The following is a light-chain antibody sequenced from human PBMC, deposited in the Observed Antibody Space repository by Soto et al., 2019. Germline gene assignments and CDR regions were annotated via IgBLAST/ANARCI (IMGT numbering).Light chain of an antibody. V-gene: IGKV3-15*01. Sequence: EIVTTQSPVTLSVSPGDTATLSCRASQSVRSNLAWYQQKPGQAPRLLIYSASTRATGIPARFSGSGFGTEFTLTITSLQSEDFAVYYCQQYNQWPPWTFGQGTKVDIK. J-gene: IGKJ1*01. CDR3: QQYNQWPPWT. CDR1: QSVRSN. CDR2: SAS.